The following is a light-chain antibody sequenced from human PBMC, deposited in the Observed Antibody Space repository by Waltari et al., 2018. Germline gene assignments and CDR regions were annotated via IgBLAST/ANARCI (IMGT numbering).Light chain of an antibody. V-gene: IGLV2-14*01. CDR2: GVT. Sequence: QSALTQPASESGSPGQSITISCTGSSSDIDFDDYVSWYQHLPGKAPKLMIYGVTNRPSGISNRFSGSKSDNTASLTISGLQADDEADYYCSSFTGTIWVFGGGTKLTVL. CDR3: SSFTGTIWV. CDR1: SSDIDFDDY. J-gene: IGLJ3*02.